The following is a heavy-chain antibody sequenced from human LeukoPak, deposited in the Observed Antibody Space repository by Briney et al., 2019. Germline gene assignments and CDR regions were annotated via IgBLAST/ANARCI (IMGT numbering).Heavy chain of an antibody. CDR3: ARLYSTGCYGGPDY. J-gene: IGHJ4*02. CDR2: IKEDGSET. D-gene: IGHD6-19*01. CDR1: GFSFSSHW. V-gene: IGHV3-7*01. Sequence: GGSLRLSCGGSGFSFSSHWMSWVRQAPGKGLEWVANIKEDGSETFYVDSVKGRFTVSRDNTENSLYLQMSSLRAEDTAVYYCARLYSTGCYGGPDYWGQGTLVAVSS.